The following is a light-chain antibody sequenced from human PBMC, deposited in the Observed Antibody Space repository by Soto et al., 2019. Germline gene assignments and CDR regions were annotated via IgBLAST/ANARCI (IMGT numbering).Light chain of an antibody. CDR2: AAS. CDR1: QTINDNF. V-gene: IGKV3-20*01. CDR3: QQHGNSHQRS. Sequence: DIVLTQSPATLSLSPGERATLSCRASQTINDNFLAWYQQKPGQSPRLLISAASIRAPGIPARFSGSGSETDFFLTISRLEPEDFALYYCQQHGNSHQRSFGPGTKVDIK. J-gene: IGKJ3*01.